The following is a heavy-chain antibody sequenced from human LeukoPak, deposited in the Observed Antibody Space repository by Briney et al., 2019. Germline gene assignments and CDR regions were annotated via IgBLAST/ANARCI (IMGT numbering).Heavy chain of an antibody. CDR2: IHNSGST. CDR3: ARGAPPDS. Sequence: SSQTLSLTCIVSGASLTTAGYYWNWLRQHPGKGLEWIGYIHNSGSTYYNPSLKSRVTISVDTPKNHFSLRLTSVTAADSAVYYCARGAPPDSWGQGTLVTVSS. V-gene: IGHV4-31*03. CDR1: GASLTTAGYY. J-gene: IGHJ4*02.